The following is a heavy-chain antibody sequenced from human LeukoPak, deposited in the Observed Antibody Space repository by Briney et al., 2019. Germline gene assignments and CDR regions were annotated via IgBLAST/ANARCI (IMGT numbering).Heavy chain of an antibody. D-gene: IGHD1-26*01. CDR1: SDFFSSVTDY. Sequence: SETLSLTCTVSSDFFSSVTDYWAWIRQPPGKGLEWIASGDYSGGTYYNPSLESRVAISADMSKNQISLKLSSVTAADTALYYCARRVGDKDYFDYWGQGTLVTVSS. J-gene: IGHJ4*02. CDR3: ARRVGDKDYFDY. V-gene: IGHV4-39*07. CDR2: GDYSGGT.